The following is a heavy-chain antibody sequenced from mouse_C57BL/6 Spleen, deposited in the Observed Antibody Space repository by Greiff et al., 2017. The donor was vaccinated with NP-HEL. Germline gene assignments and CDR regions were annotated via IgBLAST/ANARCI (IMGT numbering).Heavy chain of an antibody. V-gene: IGHV4-1*01. CDR3: ARYYSNWFAY. CDR1: GIAFSRYW. CDR2: INPDSSTI. D-gene: IGHD2-5*01. Sequence: GGSLKLSCAASGIAFSRYWMSWVRRAPGKGLEWIGEINPDSSTINYAPSLKDKFIISRDNAKNTLYLQMSKVRSEDTALYYCARYYSNWFAYWGQGTLVTVSA. J-gene: IGHJ3*01.